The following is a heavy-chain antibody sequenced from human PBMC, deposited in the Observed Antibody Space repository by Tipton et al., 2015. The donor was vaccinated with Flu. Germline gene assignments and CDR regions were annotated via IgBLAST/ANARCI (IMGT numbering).Heavy chain of an antibody. CDR1: GGSISSGSYY. CDR2: IYTSGST. V-gene: IGHV4-61*02. J-gene: IGHJ4*02. D-gene: IGHD2-8*01. CDR3: ARFSAGVKRGFDY. Sequence: LRLSCTVSGGSISSGSYYWSWIRQPAGKGLEWIGRIYTSGSTNYNPSLKSRVTISVDTSKNQFSLKLSSVTAADTAVYYCARFSAGVKRGFDYWGQGTLVTVSS.